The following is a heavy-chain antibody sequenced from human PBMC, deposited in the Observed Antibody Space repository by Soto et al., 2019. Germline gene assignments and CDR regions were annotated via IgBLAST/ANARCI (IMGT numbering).Heavy chain of an antibody. CDR3: ARSSGYCSGGSCYYYYMDV. Sequence: GGSLRLSCAASGFTFSSYWMSWVRQAPGKGLEWVANIKQDGGEKYYVDSVKGRFTISRDNAKNSLYLQMNSLRAEDTAVYYCARSSGYCSGGSCYYYYMDVWGKGTTVTVSS. CDR2: IKQDGGEK. CDR1: GFTFSSYW. D-gene: IGHD2-15*01. V-gene: IGHV3-7*01. J-gene: IGHJ6*03.